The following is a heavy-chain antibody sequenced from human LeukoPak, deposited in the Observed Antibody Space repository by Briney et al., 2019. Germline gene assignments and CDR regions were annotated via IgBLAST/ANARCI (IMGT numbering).Heavy chain of an antibody. CDR2: INPNSGGT. D-gene: IGHD5-18*01. Sequence: ASVKVSCKASGYTFTSYGISWVRQAPGQGLEWMGWINPNSGGTNYAQKFQGRVTMTRDTSISTAYMELSRLRSDDTAVYYCARAKGIRYFDYWGQGTLVTVSS. CDR3: ARAKGIRYFDY. J-gene: IGHJ4*02. V-gene: IGHV1-2*02. CDR1: GYTFTSYG.